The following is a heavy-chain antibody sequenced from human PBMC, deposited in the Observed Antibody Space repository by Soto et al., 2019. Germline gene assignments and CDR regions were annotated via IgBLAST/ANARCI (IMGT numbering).Heavy chain of an antibody. J-gene: IGHJ4*02. V-gene: IGHV4-34*01. CDR1: GGSFSGYY. Sequence: QVQLQQWGAGLLKPSETLSLTCAVYGGSFSGYYWNWIRQPPGKGLEWIGEINHSGSTNYNPSLKSRVTISVDTSKNQFSLKLSSVTAADTAVYYCARGDTFGYGIFDYWGQGTLVTVSS. D-gene: IGHD5-18*01. CDR3: ARGDTFGYGIFDY. CDR2: INHSGST.